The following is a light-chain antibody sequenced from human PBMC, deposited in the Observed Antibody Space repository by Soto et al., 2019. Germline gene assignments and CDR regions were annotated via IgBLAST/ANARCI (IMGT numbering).Light chain of an antibody. Sequence: DIQMTQSPSTLSAYVGDRVTITCRASQSVNSWLAWYQQKPGRAPKLLIYSVSNLDSGVPSRFSGSGSGTEFTLTISSLQPDDFATYYCQQSSSYSRTFGQGTKVEMK. V-gene: IGKV1-5*01. J-gene: IGKJ1*01. CDR1: QSVNSW. CDR2: SVS. CDR3: QQSSSYSRT.